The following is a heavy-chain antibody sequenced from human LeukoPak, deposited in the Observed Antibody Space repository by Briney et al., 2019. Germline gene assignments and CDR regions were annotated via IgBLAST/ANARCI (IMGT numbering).Heavy chain of an antibody. V-gene: IGHV1-2*06. Sequence: ASVKVSCKASGYIFTGYYMHWVRQAPGQGLEWMGRINPNSGGTNYAQKFQGRVTMTRDTSISTAYMELSRLRSDDTAVYYCARDTHSGYEFAYDYWGQGTLVTVSS. CDR3: ARDTHSGYEFAYDY. CDR2: INPNSGGT. CDR1: GYIFTGYY. D-gene: IGHD5-12*01. J-gene: IGHJ4*02.